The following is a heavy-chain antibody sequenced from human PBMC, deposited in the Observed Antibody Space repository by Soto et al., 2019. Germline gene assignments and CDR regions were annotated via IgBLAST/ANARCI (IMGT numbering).Heavy chain of an antibody. Sequence: PGESLKISCKGSGYSFTSYWIGWVRQMPGKGLEWMGIIYPGDSDTRYSPSFQGQVTISADKSISTAYLQWSSLKASDTAMYYCASYSSSPSYYYGMDVGGQGTTVTVSS. CDR3: ASYSSSPSYYYGMDV. J-gene: IGHJ6*02. CDR1: GYSFTSYW. D-gene: IGHD6-6*01. V-gene: IGHV5-51*01. CDR2: IYPGDSDT.